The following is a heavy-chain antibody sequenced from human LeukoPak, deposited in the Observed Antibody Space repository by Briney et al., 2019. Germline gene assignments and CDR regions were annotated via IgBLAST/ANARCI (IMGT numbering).Heavy chain of an antibody. CDR3: VRDFSLTRLERPFDY. Sequence: GGSLRLSCEASGFAFRSYAMSWVRQAPGKGLEWVANINQDGSGKYYVDSVRGRFTISRDNAKNSLYLQMNSLRVEDTAMYYCVRDFSLTRLERPFDYWGQGTLVTVSS. J-gene: IGHJ4*02. CDR2: INQDGSGK. CDR1: GFAFRSYA. V-gene: IGHV3-7*01. D-gene: IGHD1-1*01.